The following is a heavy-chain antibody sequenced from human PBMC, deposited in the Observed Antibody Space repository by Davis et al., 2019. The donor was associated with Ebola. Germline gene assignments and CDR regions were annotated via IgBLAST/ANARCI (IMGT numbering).Heavy chain of an antibody. D-gene: IGHD3-22*01. Sequence: MPTETLSLTCTVSGGSISSSSYCWSWIRQPPGKGLEWIGEINHSGSTNYNPSLKSRVTISVDTSKNQFSLKLSSVTAADTAVYYCASSSGYYSPHFDYWGQGTLVTVSS. CDR2: INHSGST. CDR1: GGSISSSSYC. CDR3: ASSSGYYSPHFDY. J-gene: IGHJ4*02. V-gene: IGHV4-39*07.